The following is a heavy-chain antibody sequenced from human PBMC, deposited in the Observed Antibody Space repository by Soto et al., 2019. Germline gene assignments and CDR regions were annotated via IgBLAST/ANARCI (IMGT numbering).Heavy chain of an antibody. Sequence: GGSLRLSCAGSGFTFGDSYMSWIRQAPGKGLEWLSYISPGSRYPAYADSVKGRFTISRDNAKRSLYLQMMSLTAEDTAIYYCVRGGGGGRFDPCRQGTMVTVSS. D-gene: IGHD2-15*01. CDR3: VRGGGGGRFDP. V-gene: IGHV3-11*06. CDR2: ISPGSRYP. CDR1: GFTFGDSY. J-gene: IGHJ5*02.